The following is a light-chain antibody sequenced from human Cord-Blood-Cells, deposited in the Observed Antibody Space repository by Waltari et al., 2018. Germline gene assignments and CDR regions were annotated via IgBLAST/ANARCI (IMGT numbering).Light chain of an antibody. CDR1: RRDVGGYNY. Sequence: QSALTQPPSVSGSPGQSLPISCTGTRRDVGGYNYASWYQQHPGKAPKLMIYDVSNRPSGVSNRFSGSKSGNTASLTISGLQAEDEADYYCSSYTSSSTVVFGGGTKLTVL. CDR2: DVS. CDR3: SSYTSSSTVV. V-gene: IGLV2-14*01. J-gene: IGLJ2*01.